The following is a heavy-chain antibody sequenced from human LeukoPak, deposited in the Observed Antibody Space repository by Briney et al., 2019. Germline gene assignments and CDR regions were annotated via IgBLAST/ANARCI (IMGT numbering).Heavy chain of an antibody. CDR3: ARGYSGCFDY. CDR2: MNPNSGGT. CDR1: GYTFTSYD. J-gene: IGHJ4*02. Sequence: ASVKVSRKASGYTFTSYDINWVRQATGQGLEWMGWMNPNSGGTNYAQKFQGRVTMTRDTSISTAYMELSRLRSDDTAVYYCARGYSGCFDYWGQGTLVTVSS. D-gene: IGHD3-10*01. V-gene: IGHV1-2*02.